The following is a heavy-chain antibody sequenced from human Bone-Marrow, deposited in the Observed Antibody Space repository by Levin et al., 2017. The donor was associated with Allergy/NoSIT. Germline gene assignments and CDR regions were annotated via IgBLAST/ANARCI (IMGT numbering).Heavy chain of an antibody. Sequence: LSLTCAASGFTFSDYYMSWIRQAPGKGLEWVSYISSSGSTIYYADSVKGRFTISRDNAKNSLYLQMNSLRAEDTAVYYCARGNGGSYTPHSDYWGQGTLVTVSS. J-gene: IGHJ4*02. CDR3: ARGNGGSYTPHSDY. V-gene: IGHV3-11*01. CDR1: GFTFSDYY. D-gene: IGHD1-26*01. CDR2: ISSSGSTI.